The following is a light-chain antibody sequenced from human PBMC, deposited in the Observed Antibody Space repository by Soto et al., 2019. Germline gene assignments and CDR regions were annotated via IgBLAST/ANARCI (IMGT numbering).Light chain of an antibody. J-gene: IGLJ1*01. CDR2: DDN. Sequence: QSVLTQPPSVSAAPGQKVTISCSGSSSNIGGNSVSWYQQLPGTAPKLLIYDDNKRPSGIPDRFSGSKSGNTASLTISGLQAEDEADYFCCSYAGGYTYLFGTGTKVTVL. CDR3: CSYAGGYTYL. V-gene: IGLV1-51*01. CDR1: SSNIGGNS.